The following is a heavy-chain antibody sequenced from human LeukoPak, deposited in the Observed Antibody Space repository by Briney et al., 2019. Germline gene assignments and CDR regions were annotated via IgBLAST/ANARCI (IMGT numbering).Heavy chain of an antibody. CDR3: ARGYYDSSGYYGY. J-gene: IGHJ4*02. CDR1: GYSFTSHW. V-gene: IGHV5-51*01. Sequence: GESLKTSCKGSGYSFTSHWIGWVRQMPGKGLEWMGIIYPGDSDTRYSPSFQGQVTISADKSISTAYLQWSSLKASDTAMYYCARGYYDSSGYYGYWGQGTLVTVSS. CDR2: IYPGDSDT. D-gene: IGHD3-22*01.